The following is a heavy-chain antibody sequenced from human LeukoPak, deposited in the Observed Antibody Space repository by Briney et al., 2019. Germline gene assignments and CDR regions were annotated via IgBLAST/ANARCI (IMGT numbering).Heavy chain of an antibody. CDR1: GYTFTSYG. Sequence: APVKVSCKASGYTFTSYGISWVRQAPGQGLEWMGWISAYNGNTNYAQKLQGRVTMTTDTSTSTAYMELRSLRSDDTAVYYCARIGGQQLFGWFDPWGQGTLVTVSS. D-gene: IGHD6-13*01. V-gene: IGHV1-18*01. CDR3: ARIGGQQLFGWFDP. CDR2: ISAYNGNT. J-gene: IGHJ5*02.